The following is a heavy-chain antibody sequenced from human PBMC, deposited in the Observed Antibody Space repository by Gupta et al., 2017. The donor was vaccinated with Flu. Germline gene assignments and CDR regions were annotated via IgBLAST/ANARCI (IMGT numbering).Heavy chain of an antibody. J-gene: IGHJ4*02. CDR1: GYTLTDYY. Sequence: QVQLVQSGTEARKPGASVKVSCKASGYTLTDYYIHWVRQAPGQGLEWMGWINPKSGDTNYAQKFEGRVAMTRDTSINTAYMDLSGLLLDDTAVYYCARDFVVLVADGDFDRGGQGTLVTVSS. CDR3: ARDFVVLVADGDFDR. D-gene: IGHD2-15*01. CDR2: INPKSGDT. V-gene: IGHV1-2*02.